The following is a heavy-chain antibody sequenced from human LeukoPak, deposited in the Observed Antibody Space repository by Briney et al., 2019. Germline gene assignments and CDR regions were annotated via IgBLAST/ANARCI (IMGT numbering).Heavy chain of an antibody. Sequence: PGGSLRLCCAASGFTFSTYIMTWVRQAPGKGLEWVSSISGTSSYIYYADSVKGRFTISRDNAKNSLNLQMNSLRAEDTAIYYCARDSADDSSGYYPFDYWGQGTQVSVSS. CDR3: ARDSADDSSGYYPFDY. CDR2: ISGTSSYI. CDR1: GFTFSTYI. D-gene: IGHD3-22*01. J-gene: IGHJ4*02. V-gene: IGHV3-21*01.